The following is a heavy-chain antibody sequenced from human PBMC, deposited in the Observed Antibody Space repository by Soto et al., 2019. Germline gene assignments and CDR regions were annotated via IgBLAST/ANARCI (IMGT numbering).Heavy chain of an antibody. Sequence: SLTCTVSGGSISSGVYYWGWIRQHPGKGLEWIGYIYYSGSTYYNPSLNRRVTISVDTSKNQFSLKLSSVTAADTAVYYCARDFHRSALDXWGQGTLVTVS. CDR3: ARDFHRSALDX. CDR2: IYYSGST. CDR1: GGSISSGVYY. V-gene: IGHV4-31*03. J-gene: IGHJ5*02.